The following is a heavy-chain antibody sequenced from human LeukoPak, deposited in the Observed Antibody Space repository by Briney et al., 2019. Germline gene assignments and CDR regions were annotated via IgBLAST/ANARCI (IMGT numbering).Heavy chain of an antibody. CDR2: ISGSGGST. Sequence: PGGSLRLSCAASGFTFSSYAMSWVRQAPGKGLEWVSAISGSGGSTYYADSVKGRFTISRDNSKNTLYLQMNSLRAEDTAVYYCANARLYDFWSGLDYWGQGTLVTVSS. J-gene: IGHJ4*02. D-gene: IGHD3-3*01. V-gene: IGHV3-23*01. CDR3: ANARLYDFWSGLDY. CDR1: GFTFSSYA.